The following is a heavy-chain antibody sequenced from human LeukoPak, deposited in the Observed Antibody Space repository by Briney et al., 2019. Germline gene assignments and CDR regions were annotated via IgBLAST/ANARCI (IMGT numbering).Heavy chain of an antibody. CDR2: IIPIFGTA. J-gene: IGHJ5*02. D-gene: IGHD6-13*01. CDR3: ARGTIAAARFDP. Sequence: SVKVSCKASGCTFSSYAISWVRQAPGQGLEWMGGIIPIFGTANYAQKFQGRVTITTDESTSTAYMELSSLRSEDTAVYYCARGTIAAARFDPWGQGTLVTVSS. CDR1: GCTFSSYA. V-gene: IGHV1-69*05.